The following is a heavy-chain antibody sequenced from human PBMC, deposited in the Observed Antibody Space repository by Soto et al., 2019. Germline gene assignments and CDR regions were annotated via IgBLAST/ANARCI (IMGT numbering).Heavy chain of an antibody. CDR2: IYHSGST. CDR3: SGDTAVENYYGMDV. J-gene: IGHJ6*02. D-gene: IGHD4-17*01. CDR1: GGSISSSNW. Sequence: QVQLQESGPGLVKPSGTLSLTCAVSGGSISSSNWWSWVRQPPGKGPEWIGEIYHSGSTNYNPSAKRRGTXXVXQXXNQSALKRSSVPAADTAGYYCSGDTAVENYYGMDVWGQGTTVTVSS. V-gene: IGHV4-4*02.